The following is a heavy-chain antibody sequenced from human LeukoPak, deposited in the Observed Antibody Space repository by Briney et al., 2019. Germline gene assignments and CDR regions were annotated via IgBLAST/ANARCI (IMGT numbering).Heavy chain of an antibody. CDR2: IKQDGSEK. CDR1: GLTFSSYW. CDR3: ARGGGSPGH. J-gene: IGHJ4*02. D-gene: IGHD1-26*01. V-gene: IGHV3-7*04. Sequence: GGSLRLSCAASGLTFSSYWMSWVRQAPGKGLEWVANIKQDGSEKNYVDSVKGRFTISRDNAKNSLYLQINSLRAEDTAVYYCARGGGSPGHWGQGTLVTVSS.